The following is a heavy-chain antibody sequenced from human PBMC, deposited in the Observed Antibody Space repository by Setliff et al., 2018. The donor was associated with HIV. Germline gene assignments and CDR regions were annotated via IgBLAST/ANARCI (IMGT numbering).Heavy chain of an antibody. CDR1: GFTFSDYY. V-gene: IGHV3-7*01. J-gene: IGHJ4*02. Sequence: SLRLSCAASGFTFSDYYMSWIRQAPGKGLEWVASVNPDGSEAASVGSMKGRFTVSRDNAKNSLSLQMNSLRVEDTAVYCADPPSGYWGQGTLVTVSS. D-gene: IGHD3-10*01. CDR3: DPPSGY. CDR2: VNPDGSEA.